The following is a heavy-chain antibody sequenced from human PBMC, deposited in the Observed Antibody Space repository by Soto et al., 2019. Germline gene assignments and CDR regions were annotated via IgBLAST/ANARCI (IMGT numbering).Heavy chain of an antibody. CDR3: AREGALGNFDY. CDR1: GGSISRGGYY. V-gene: IGHV4-31*03. D-gene: IGHD3-16*01. Sequence: QVQLQESGPGLVKPSQTLSLTCTVSGGSISRGGYYWSWIRQHPGLGLEWIGYIYYTGSTSYNSSLKSRVTISVDTAKNQFSLKLSSVTAADTAVYYCAREGALGNFDYWGQGTLVTVSS. J-gene: IGHJ4*02. CDR2: IYYTGST.